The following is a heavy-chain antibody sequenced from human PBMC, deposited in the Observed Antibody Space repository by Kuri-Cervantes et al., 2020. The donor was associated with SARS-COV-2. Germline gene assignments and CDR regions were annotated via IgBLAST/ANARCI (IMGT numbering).Heavy chain of an antibody. Sequence: GESLKISCAASGFTFDDYGMSWVRQAPGKGLEWVSGINWNGGSTGYADSVKGRFTISRDNAKNSLYLQMNSLRAEDTAVYYCATLGGDTAMVEGIVATIVDDYWGQGTLVTVSS. CDR1: GFTFDDYG. J-gene: IGHJ4*02. D-gene: IGHD5-18*01. CDR2: INWNGGST. V-gene: IGHV3-20*04. CDR3: ATLGGDTAMVEGIVATIVDDY.